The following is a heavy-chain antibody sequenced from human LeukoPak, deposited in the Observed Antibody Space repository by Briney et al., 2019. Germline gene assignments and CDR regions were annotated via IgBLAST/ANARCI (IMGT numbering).Heavy chain of an antibody. CDR1: GYTFSGYN. CDR3: ARGTYGSGTYRWFDP. D-gene: IGHD3-10*01. Sequence: WASVTVSCKTSGYTFSGYNMFWVRQAPGQGLQCMGWINPDSGVANYALDFQGRVTMTRDTSNSTVYMELSSLRSDDTAVYYCARGTYGSGTYRWFDPWGQGTQVTVSS. V-gene: IGHV1-2*02. CDR2: INPDSGVA. J-gene: IGHJ5*02.